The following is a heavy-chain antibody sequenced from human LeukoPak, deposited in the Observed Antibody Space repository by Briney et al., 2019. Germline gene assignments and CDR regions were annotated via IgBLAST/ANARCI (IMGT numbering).Heavy chain of an antibody. CDR2: ISYDGSNK. J-gene: IGHJ4*02. V-gene: IGHV3-30-3*01. Sequence: GRSLRLSCAASGFTFSSYAMRWVRQAPGKGMEWVAVISYDGSNKYYADSVKGRFTISRDNSKNTLYLQMNSLRAEDTAVYYCARAPTRYCSGGSCYLPFDYWGQGTLVTASS. CDR3: ARAPTRYCSGGSCYLPFDY. CDR1: GFTFSSYA. D-gene: IGHD2-15*01.